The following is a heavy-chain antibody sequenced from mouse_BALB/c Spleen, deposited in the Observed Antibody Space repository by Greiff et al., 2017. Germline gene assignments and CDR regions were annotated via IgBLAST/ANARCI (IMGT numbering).Heavy chain of an antibody. CDR2: IWAGGST. D-gene: IGHD1-1*01. CDR3: AIDPYYYGSSYRSFFDY. V-gene: IGHV2-9*02. CDR1: GFSLTSYG. J-gene: IGHJ2*01. Sequence: VQLVESGPGLVAPSQSLSITCTVSGFSLTSYGVHWVRQPPGKGLEWLGVIWAGGSTNYNSALMSRLSISKDNSKSQVFLKMNSLQTDDTAMYYCAIDPYYYGSSYRSFFDYWGQGTTLTVSS.